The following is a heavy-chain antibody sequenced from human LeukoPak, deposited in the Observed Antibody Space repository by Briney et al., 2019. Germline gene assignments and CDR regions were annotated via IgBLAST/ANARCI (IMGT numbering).Heavy chain of an antibody. D-gene: IGHD1-26*01. CDR3: AKVRAPRQYYFDY. CDR1: GFTFSSHT. CDR2: ISSSSDYI. V-gene: IGHV3-21*04. Sequence: RGGSLRLSCAASGFTFSSHTINWVRQAPGKGLEWVSSISSSSDYIHYADSVKGRFTISRDNAKNSLYLQMNSLRAEDTAVYYCAKVRAPRQYYFDYWGQGTLVTVSS. J-gene: IGHJ4*02.